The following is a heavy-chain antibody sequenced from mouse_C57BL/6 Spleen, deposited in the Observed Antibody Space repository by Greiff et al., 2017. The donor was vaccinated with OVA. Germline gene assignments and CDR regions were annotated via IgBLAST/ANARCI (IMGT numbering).Heavy chain of an antibody. CDR3: SRLGREDYFDY. D-gene: IGHD4-1*01. CDR1: GFTFSDYY. J-gene: IGHJ2*01. V-gene: IGHV5-16*01. Sequence: EVKVVESEGGLVQPGSSMKLSCTASGFTFSDYYMAWVRQVPEKGLEWVANINYDGSSTYYMDSLKSRFIISRDNAKNILYLQMSSLKSEDTATYYCSRLGREDYFDYWGQGTTLTVSS. CDR2: INYDGSST.